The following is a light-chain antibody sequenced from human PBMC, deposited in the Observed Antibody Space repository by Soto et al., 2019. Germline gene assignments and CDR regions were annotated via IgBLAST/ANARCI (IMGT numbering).Light chain of an antibody. CDR2: GAS. V-gene: IGKV3-15*01. CDR1: QSVSSN. CDR3: QPYNNWPLT. Sequence: EIVLTRSPGTLSLSPGARPTLSCRASQSVSSNLAWYQQKTGQAPRLLIYGASTRATGIPARFSGSWSGTEVTLTINSLQSEDVAVYYCQPYNNWPLTFGGGTKVDI. J-gene: IGKJ4*01.